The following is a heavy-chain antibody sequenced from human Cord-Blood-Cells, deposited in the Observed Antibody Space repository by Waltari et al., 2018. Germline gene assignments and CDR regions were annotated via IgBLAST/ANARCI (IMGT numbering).Heavy chain of an antibody. CDR1: GFTFSGSA. V-gene: IGHV3-73*02. CDR2: IRSKANSYAT. J-gene: IGHJ4*02. Sequence: EVQLVESGGGLVQPGGSLKLSCAASGFTFSGSAMHWVRQASGKGLEWVGRIRSKANSYATAYAASVKGRFTISRDDSKNTAYLQMNSLKTEDTAVYYCTRVGATGSYWGQGTLVTVSS. D-gene: IGHD1-26*01. CDR3: TRVGATGSY.